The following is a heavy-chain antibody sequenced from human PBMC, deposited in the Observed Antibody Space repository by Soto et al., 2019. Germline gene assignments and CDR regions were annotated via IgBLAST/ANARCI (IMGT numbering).Heavy chain of an antibody. CDR2: ISAYNGNT. CDR3: ARDEPYYDFWSGYYPHHYYYYGMDV. J-gene: IGHJ6*02. V-gene: IGHV1-18*01. D-gene: IGHD3-3*01. CDR1: GYTFTSYG. Sequence: ASVKVSCKASGYTFTSYGISWVLQAPGQGLEWMGWISAYNGNTNYAQKLQGRVTMTTDTSTSTAYMELRSLRSDDTAVYYCARDEPYYDFWSGYYPHHYYYYGMDVWGQGTTVTVSS.